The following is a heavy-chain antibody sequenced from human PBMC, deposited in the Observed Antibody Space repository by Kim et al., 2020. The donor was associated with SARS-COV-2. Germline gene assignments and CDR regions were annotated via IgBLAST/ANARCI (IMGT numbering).Heavy chain of an antibody. V-gene: IGHV3-30*07. D-gene: IGHD3-10*01. Sequence: VKGRFTISRDNSKNTLYLQMNSLRAEDTAVYYCASSPLRVVRGVITTFDYWGQGTLVTVSS. CDR3: ASSPLRVVRGVITTFDY. J-gene: IGHJ4*02.